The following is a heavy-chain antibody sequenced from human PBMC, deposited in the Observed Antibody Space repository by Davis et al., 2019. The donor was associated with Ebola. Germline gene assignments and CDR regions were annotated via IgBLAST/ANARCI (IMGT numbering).Heavy chain of an antibody. Sequence: PSETLSLTCTVSGGSISSYYWSWIRQPPGKGLEWIGYSENTNYNPSLRSRVAISVDTSKNQFSLKVTSVTAADTAVYYCARDTYYSGSGSYFGDTFDSWGQGTTVIVSS. CDR3: ARDTYYSGSGSYFGDTFDS. CDR2: SENT. D-gene: IGHD3-10*01. J-gene: IGHJ3*01. V-gene: IGHV4-59*01. CDR1: GGSISSYY.